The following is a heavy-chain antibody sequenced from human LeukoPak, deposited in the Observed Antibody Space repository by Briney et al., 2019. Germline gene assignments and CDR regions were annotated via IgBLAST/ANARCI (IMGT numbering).Heavy chain of an antibody. CDR2: FDPEDGET. J-gene: IGHJ3*02. D-gene: IGHD3-22*01. CDR3: ATRTMIVVVDAFDI. V-gene: IGHV1-24*01. Sequence: ASVKVSCKVSGYTLTDLSMHWVRQAPGKGLERMGGFDPEDGETIYAQKFQGRVTMTEDTSADTAYMEVSSLRSEDTAVYYCATRTMIVVVDAFDIWGQGTMVTVSS. CDR1: GYTLTDLS.